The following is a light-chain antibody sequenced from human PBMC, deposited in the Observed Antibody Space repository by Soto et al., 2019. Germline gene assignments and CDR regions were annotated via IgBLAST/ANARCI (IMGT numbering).Light chain of an antibody. CDR2: GAS. Sequence: ETLMTQSPATLSLSPGERATLSCGASQSVSSKLVWYQQKPGKAPRFLIYGASTRATGIPARLRGSGYGTELTITIDSMKYEDFAVYYCQQYNDWTPAFGGGTKVDIK. V-gene: IGKV3-15*01. CDR1: QSVSSK. CDR3: QQYNDWTPA. J-gene: IGKJ4*01.